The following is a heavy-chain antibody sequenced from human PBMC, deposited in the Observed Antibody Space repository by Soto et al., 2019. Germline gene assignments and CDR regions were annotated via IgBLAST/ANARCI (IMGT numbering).Heavy chain of an antibody. D-gene: IGHD6-19*01. CDR1: GFTFSSYA. Sequence: EVQLLESGGGLVQPGGSLRLSCAASGFTFSSYAMRWVRQAPGKGLEWVSAIRGSGGSTYDADSVKGRFPISRDDSKNTLYLQMTSLRAEDTVVYYCAAEQWLAFDYWGQGTLVPVSS. CDR3: AAEQWLAFDY. J-gene: IGHJ4*02. V-gene: IGHV3-23*01. CDR2: IRGSGGST.